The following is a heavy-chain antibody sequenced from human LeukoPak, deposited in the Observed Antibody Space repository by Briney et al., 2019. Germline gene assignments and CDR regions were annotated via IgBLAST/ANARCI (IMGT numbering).Heavy chain of an antibody. CDR1: GFTFSGST. CDR3: CSLPGSSSESYFDF. D-gene: IGHD6-13*01. CDR2: IKNKAYNYAT. Sequence: GGSLRLSCAASGFTFSGSTLHWVRQASGKGLEWIGRIKNKAYNYATTYGVSVKGRFTISRDDSQNTAYLQMSSLKNEDTAMYYCCSLPGSSSESYFDFWGQGVLVTVSS. J-gene: IGHJ4*02. V-gene: IGHV3-73*01.